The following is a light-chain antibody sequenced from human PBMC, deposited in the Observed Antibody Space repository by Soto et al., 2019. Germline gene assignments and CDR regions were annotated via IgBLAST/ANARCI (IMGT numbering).Light chain of an antibody. J-gene: IGLJ1*01. CDR2: NNN. V-gene: IGLV1-44*01. CDR1: SSNIGGRT. Sequence: QSVLTQPPSASGTPGQRVTISCSGSSSNIGGRTVNWYQQLPGTAPRLLIFNNNQRPSGVPDRFSGSKSGTSASLAITGLQYEDEADYYCAAWDDSLTAHVFGGGTKVTVL. CDR3: AAWDDSLTAHV.